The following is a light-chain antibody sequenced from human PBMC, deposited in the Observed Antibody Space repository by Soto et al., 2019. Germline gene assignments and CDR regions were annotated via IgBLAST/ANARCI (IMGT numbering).Light chain of an antibody. V-gene: IGLV2-14*01. Sequence: QSALTQPASVSGSPGQSITISCTGTSDDVGGYNYVSWYQQHPGTAPTLIIYEVTNRPSGVSNRFSGSKSGNTASLTISGLQAEDEADYYCSSYTSSSTPYVFGTGTKLTVL. CDR3: SSYTSSSTPYV. J-gene: IGLJ1*01. CDR2: EVT. CDR1: SDDVGGYNY.